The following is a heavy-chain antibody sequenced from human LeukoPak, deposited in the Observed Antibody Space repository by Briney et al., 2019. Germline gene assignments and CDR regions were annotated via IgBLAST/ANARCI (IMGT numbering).Heavy chain of an antibody. CDR1: GYTFISYD. J-gene: IGHJ4*02. CDR3: ARGRGGSSSWYEVWDY. Sequence: ASVKVSCKASGYTFISYDINWVRQATGQGLEWMGWMNPNSGNTGYAQKFQGRVTMTRNTSISTAYMELSSLRSEDTAVYYCARGRGGSSSWYEVWDYWGQGTLVTVSS. D-gene: IGHD6-13*01. CDR2: MNPNSGNT. V-gene: IGHV1-8*01.